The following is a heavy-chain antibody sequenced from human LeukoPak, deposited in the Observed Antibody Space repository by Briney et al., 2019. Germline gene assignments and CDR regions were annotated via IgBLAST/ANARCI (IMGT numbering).Heavy chain of an antibody. V-gene: IGHV4-39*07. Sequence: SETLSLTCTVSGGSISSSSYYWGWIRQPPGKGLEWIGSIYYSGSTYYNPSLKSRVTISVDTSKNQFSLKLSSVTAADTAVYYCARRSGGFDYWGQGTLVTVSS. CDR3: ARRSGGFDY. D-gene: IGHD6-25*01. CDR2: IYYSGST. CDR1: GGSISSSSYY. J-gene: IGHJ4*02.